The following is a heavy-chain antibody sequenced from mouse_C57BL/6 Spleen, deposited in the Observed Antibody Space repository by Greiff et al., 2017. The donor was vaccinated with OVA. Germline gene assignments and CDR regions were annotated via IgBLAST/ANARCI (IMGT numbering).Heavy chain of an antibody. J-gene: IGHJ4*01. CDR1: GYTFTSYW. CDR2: IDPSDSET. Sequence: QVQLQQPGAELVRPGSSVKLSCKASGYTFTSYWMHWVKQRPIQGLEWIGNIDPSDSETHYNQKFKDKATLTVDKSSSTPYMQLSSLTSEDSAVDYCAREGTTVVGAMDYWGQGTSVTVSS. CDR3: AREGTTVVGAMDY. D-gene: IGHD1-1*01. V-gene: IGHV1-52*01.